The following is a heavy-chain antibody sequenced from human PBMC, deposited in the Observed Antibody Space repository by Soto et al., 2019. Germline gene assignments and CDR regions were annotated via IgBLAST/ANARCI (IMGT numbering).Heavy chain of an antibody. CDR1: GFTFSSYA. J-gene: IGHJ4*02. D-gene: IGHD1-1*01. Sequence: GGSLRLSCAASGFTFSSYAMHWVRQAPGKGLEWVAVISYDGSNKYYADSVKGRFTISRDNSKNTLYLQMNSLRAEDTAVYYCARGMDVYWNPVGNDYWGQGTLVTVSS. V-gene: IGHV3-30-3*01. CDR3: ARGMDVYWNPVGNDY. CDR2: ISYDGSNK.